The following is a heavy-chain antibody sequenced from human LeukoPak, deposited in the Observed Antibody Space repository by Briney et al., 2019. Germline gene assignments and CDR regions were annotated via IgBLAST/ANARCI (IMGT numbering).Heavy chain of an antibody. Sequence: SETLSLTCTVSGGSISSYYWSWIRQPPGKGLEWIGYIYYSGSTNYNPSLKSRVTISVDTSKNQFSLKLSSVTAADTAVYYCARREAYDYGDYWYFDLWGRGTLVTVSS. CDR1: GGSISSYY. D-gene: IGHD4-17*01. CDR3: ARREAYDYGDYWYFDL. CDR2: IYYSGST. J-gene: IGHJ2*01. V-gene: IGHV4-59*01.